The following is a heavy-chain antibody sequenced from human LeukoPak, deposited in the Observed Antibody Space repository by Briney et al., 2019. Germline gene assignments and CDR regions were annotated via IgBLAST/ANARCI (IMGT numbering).Heavy chain of an antibody. J-gene: IGHJ4*02. Sequence: ASVKVSCKASGYTFTSYGISWVRQAPGQGLEWMGWISAYNGSTNYAQKLQGRVTMTTDTSTSTAYMELRSLRSDDTAVYYCARDWVGEGFFDYWGQGTLVTVSS. V-gene: IGHV1-18*01. CDR3: ARDWVGEGFFDY. D-gene: IGHD1-26*01. CDR2: ISAYNGST. CDR1: GYTFTSYG.